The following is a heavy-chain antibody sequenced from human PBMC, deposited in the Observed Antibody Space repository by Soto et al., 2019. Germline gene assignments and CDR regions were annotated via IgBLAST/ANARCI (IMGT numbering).Heavy chain of an antibody. V-gene: IGHV3-33*01. CDR1: GFTFSSYG. D-gene: IGHD3-16*01. Sequence: QVQLVESGGGVVQPGRSLRLSCAASGFTFSSYGMHWVRQAPGKGLEWVAVIWYDGSNKYYADSVKGRFTISRDNSKNTLYLQMNSLRAEDTAVYYCARDSLWGSYYYGMDVWGQGTTVTVSS. CDR3: ARDSLWGSYYYGMDV. CDR2: IWYDGSNK. J-gene: IGHJ6*02.